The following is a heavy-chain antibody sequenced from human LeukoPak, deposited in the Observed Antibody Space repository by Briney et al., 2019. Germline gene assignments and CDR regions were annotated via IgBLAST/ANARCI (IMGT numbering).Heavy chain of an antibody. J-gene: IGHJ4*02. Sequence: GGSLRLSCAASGFTFSSYAMSWVRQAPGKGLEWVSAISGSGGSTYYADSVKGRFTISRDNSKNTLYLQMNSLRAEDTAVYYCAKDSDSSAWYWRAFHYWGQGTLVTVSS. CDR3: AKDSDSSAWYWRAFHY. D-gene: IGHD6-19*01. CDR2: ISGSGGST. CDR1: GFTFSSYA. V-gene: IGHV3-23*01.